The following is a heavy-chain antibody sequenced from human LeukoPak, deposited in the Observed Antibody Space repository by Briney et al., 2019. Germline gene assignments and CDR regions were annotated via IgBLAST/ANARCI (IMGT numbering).Heavy chain of an antibody. J-gene: IGHJ4*02. CDR2: ITLNGGST. CDR1: GFKFDEYG. V-gene: IGHV3-20*04. Sequence: GGSLRLSCAASGFKFDEYGMTWVRQAPGKGLEWVCGITLNGGSTGYAESVKGRFTISRDNAKNSLYLQMNSLRAEDTAVYYCARAHYYDSSGYYGYWGQGTLVTVSS. CDR3: ARAHYYDSSGYYGY. D-gene: IGHD3-22*01.